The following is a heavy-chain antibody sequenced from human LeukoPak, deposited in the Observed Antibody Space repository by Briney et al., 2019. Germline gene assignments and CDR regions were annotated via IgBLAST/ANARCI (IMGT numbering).Heavy chain of an antibody. D-gene: IGHD5-18*01. CDR1: GGTFSSYA. Sequence: ASVKVSCKASGGTFSSYAISWVRQAPGQGLEWMGWISAYNGNTNYAQKLQGRVTMTTDTSTSTAYMELRSLRSDDTAVYYCARESACGYSYGQNFDYWGQGTLVTVSS. CDR3: ARESACGYSYGQNFDY. V-gene: IGHV1-18*01. CDR2: ISAYNGNT. J-gene: IGHJ4*02.